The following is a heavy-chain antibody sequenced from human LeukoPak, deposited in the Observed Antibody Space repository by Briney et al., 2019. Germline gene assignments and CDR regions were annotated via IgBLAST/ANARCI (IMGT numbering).Heavy chain of an antibody. CDR3: ATGAGAYDYGGKEIDY. D-gene: IGHD4-23*01. Sequence: ASVKVSCKASGGTFSSYAISWVRQAPGQGLEWMGRIIPIFGTANYAQKFQGRVTITADKSTSTAYMELSSLRSEDTAVYYRATGAGAYDYGGKEIDYSGQGTLVTVSS. J-gene: IGHJ4*02. V-gene: IGHV1-69*06. CDR2: IIPIFGTA. CDR1: GGTFSSYA.